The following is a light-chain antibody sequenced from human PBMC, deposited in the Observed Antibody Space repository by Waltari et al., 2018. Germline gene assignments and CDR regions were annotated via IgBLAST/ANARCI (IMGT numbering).Light chain of an antibody. J-gene: IGLJ3*02. V-gene: IGLV2-11*01. CDR1: RSDVGSYNF. CDR3: SSYAGSYTWV. Sequence: QSALTQPRSVSGSPGQSVTISCTGTRSDVGSYNFVSWYQQHPGKAPKLMIYDFTQRPSGVPHRFSGSKSGNTASLTISGLQPEDEADYYCSSYAGSYTWVFGGGTKLTVV. CDR2: DFT.